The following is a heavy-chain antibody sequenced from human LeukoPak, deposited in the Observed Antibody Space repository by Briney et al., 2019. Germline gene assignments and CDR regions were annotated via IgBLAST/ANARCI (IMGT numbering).Heavy chain of an antibody. Sequence: PGGSLRLSCAASGFTFDDYAMHWVRRAPGKGLEWVSGISWNSGSIGYADSVKGRFTISRDNAKNSLYLQMNSLRAEDTALYYCAKDGDQLLRYFDYWGQGTLVTVSS. V-gene: IGHV3-9*01. D-gene: IGHD2-2*01. CDR2: ISWNSGSI. CDR3: AKDGDQLLRYFDY. CDR1: GFTFDDYA. J-gene: IGHJ4*02.